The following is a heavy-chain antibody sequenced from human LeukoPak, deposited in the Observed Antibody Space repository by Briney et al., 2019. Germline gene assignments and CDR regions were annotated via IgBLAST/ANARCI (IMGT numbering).Heavy chain of an antibody. D-gene: IGHD6-19*01. J-gene: IGHJ3*02. CDR2: INPNSGGT. Sequence: ASVKVSCKASGYTFTGYYMHWVRQAPGQGLEWMGWINPNSGGTNYAQKFQGRVTMTRDTSISTAYMELSSLRSDDTAVYYCARSGYSSGWYAFDIWGQGTMVTVSS. CDR3: ARSGYSSGWYAFDI. V-gene: IGHV1-2*02. CDR1: GYTFTGYY.